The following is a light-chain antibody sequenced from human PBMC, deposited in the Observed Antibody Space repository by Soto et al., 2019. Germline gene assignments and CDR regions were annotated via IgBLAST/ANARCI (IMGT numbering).Light chain of an antibody. CDR3: LHYKSYALT. CDR1: QGVRND. J-gene: IGKJ1*01. CDR2: DAS. Sequence: DIQMTQSPSSLSASVGDRVTITCRASQGVRNDLGWYQQKPGKAPERLIYDASSLKSGVPSRFSGSGSGTEFTLTISSLQPEEFATDYCLHYKSYALTFGQGTKVDIQ. V-gene: IGKV1-17*01.